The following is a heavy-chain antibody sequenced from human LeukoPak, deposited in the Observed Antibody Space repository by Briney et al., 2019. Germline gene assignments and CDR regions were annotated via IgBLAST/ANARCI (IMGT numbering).Heavy chain of an antibody. D-gene: IGHD2-2*02. V-gene: IGHV1-18*01. CDR1: GYTFTSYG. CDR2: ISAYNGNT. Sequence: GASVKVSCKASGYTFTSYGISWVRQAPGQGLEWMGWISAYNGNTNYAQKFQGRVTITTDESTSTAYMELSSLRSEDTAVYYCARAAGCSSTSCDISPLHYYYYMDVWGKGTTVTVSS. CDR3: ARAAGCSSTSCDISPLHYYYYMDV. J-gene: IGHJ6*03.